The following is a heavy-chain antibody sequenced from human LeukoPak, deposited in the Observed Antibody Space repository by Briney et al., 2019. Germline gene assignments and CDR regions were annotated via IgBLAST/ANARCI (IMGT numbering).Heavy chain of an antibody. J-gene: IGHJ4*02. CDR2: ISTYNGNT. D-gene: IGHD3-22*01. V-gene: IGHV1-18*01. CDR1: GYTFRSYG. Sequence: ASVKVSCKASGYTFRSYGISWVRQAPGQGLEWMGWISTYNGNTNYGQKLQGRVTMTRDTSTSTVYMELSSLRSEDTAVYYCARDREYYYDSSGYLPPRGFFFDYWGQGTLVTVSS. CDR3: ARDREYYYDSSGYLPPRGFFFDY.